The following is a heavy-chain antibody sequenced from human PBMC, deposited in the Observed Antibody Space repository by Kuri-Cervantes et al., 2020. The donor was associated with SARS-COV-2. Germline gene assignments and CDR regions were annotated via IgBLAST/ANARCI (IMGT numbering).Heavy chain of an antibody. Sequence: GESLKISCAASGFTVSTYTMTWVRQAPGKALEWVSSISGSGSYIYYADSVKGRFTISKGNAKNSLYLQMNGLRGEDTAVYSCARVAGEGPIYYYYMDVWGKGTAVTVSS. CDR1: GFTVSTYT. D-gene: IGHD2-21*01. CDR3: ARVAGEGPIYYYYMDV. CDR2: ISGSGSYI. J-gene: IGHJ6*03. V-gene: IGHV3-21*01.